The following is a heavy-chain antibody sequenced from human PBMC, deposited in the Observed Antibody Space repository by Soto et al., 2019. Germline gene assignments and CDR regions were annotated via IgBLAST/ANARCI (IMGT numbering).Heavy chain of an antibody. J-gene: IGHJ4*02. CDR1: GGSISSGGYS. CDR3: ARATYGSGSYYNAAFDY. D-gene: IGHD3-10*01. Sequence: QLQLQESGSGLVKPSQTLSLTCAVSGGSISSGGYSWSWIRQPPGKGLEWIGYIYHSGSTYYNPSLKSRVTISVDRSKNQFSLKLSSVTAADTAVYYCARATYGSGSYYNAAFDYWGQGTLVTVSS. V-gene: IGHV4-30-2*01. CDR2: IYHSGST.